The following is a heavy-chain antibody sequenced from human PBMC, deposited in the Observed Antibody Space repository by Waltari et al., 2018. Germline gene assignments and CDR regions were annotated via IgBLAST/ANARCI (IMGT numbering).Heavy chain of an antibody. CDR3: ARGDFWSGYPYGMDV. D-gene: IGHD3-3*01. V-gene: IGHV3-21*01. J-gene: IGHJ6*02. CDR1: GFTFSRHS. CDR2: ISSSSSYI. Sequence: EVQLVESGGGLVKPGGSLRLSCAASGFTFSRHSLQWVRQATGKGLEWVSTISSSSSYIYYADSVKGRFTISRDNAKNSLYLQMNSLRAEDTAVYYCARGDFWSGYPYGMDVWGQGTTVTVSS.